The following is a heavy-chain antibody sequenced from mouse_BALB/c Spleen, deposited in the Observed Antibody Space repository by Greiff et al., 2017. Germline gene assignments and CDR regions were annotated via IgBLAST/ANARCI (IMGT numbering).Heavy chain of an antibody. J-gene: IGHJ4*01. CDR3: AREGGAMDY. D-gene: IGHD1-1*02. V-gene: IGHV5-4*02. CDR2: ISDGGSYT. Sequence: DVMLVESGGGLVKPGGSLKLSCAASGFAFSSYDMYWVRQTPEKRLEWVATISDGGSYTYYPDSVKGRFTISRDNAKNNLYLQMSSLKSEDTAMYYCAREGGAMDYWGQGTSVTVSS. CDR1: GFAFSSYD.